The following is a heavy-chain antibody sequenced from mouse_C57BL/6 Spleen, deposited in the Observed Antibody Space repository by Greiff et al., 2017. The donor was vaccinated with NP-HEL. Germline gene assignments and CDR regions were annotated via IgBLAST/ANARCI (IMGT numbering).Heavy chain of an antibody. V-gene: IGHV1-80*01. CDR1: GYAFSSYW. Sequence: QVQLKQSGAELVKPGASVKISCKASGYAFSSYWMNWVKQRPGKGLEWIGQIYPGDGDTNYNGKFKGKATLTADKSSSTAYMQLSSLTSEDSAVYCCARSDYGSSFAYWGQGTLVTVSA. CDR2: IYPGDGDT. J-gene: IGHJ3*01. D-gene: IGHD1-1*01. CDR3: ARSDYGSSFAY.